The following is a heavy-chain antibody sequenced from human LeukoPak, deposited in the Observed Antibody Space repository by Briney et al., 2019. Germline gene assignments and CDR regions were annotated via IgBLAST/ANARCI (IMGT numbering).Heavy chain of an antibody. CDR2: ISAYNGNT. CDR3: ARDSSSWYVGLYNWFDP. CDR1: GYTSTSYG. Sequence: GASVKVSCKASGYTSTSYGISWVRQAPGQGLEWMGWISAYNGNTNYAQKLQGRVTMTTDTSTSTAYMELRSLRSDDTAVYYCARDSSSWYVGLYNWFDPWGQGTLVTVSS. J-gene: IGHJ5*02. D-gene: IGHD6-13*01. V-gene: IGHV1-18*04.